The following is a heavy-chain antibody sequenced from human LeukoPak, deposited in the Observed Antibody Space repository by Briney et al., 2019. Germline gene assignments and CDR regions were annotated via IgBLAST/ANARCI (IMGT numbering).Heavy chain of an antibody. D-gene: IGHD3-22*01. J-gene: IGHJ3*02. V-gene: IGHV3-33*06. CDR1: GFTFSSYG. Sequence: PGGSLRLSCAASGFTFSSYGMHWVRQAPGKGLEWVAVMWYDGSKKYYADSVKGRFTISRDNSKNTLYLQMNSLRAEDTAVYYCAKPHYYDSGGSYIAGAFDIWGQGTMVTVSS. CDR3: AKPHYYDSGGSYIAGAFDI. CDR2: MWYDGSKK.